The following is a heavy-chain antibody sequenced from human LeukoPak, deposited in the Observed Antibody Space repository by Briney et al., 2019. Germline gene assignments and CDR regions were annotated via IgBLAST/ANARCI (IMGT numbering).Heavy chain of an antibody. CDR3: ARSEVDIVATVCFDY. CDR1: GFTFSSYA. CDR2: ISGSGGST. D-gene: IGHD5-12*01. V-gene: IGHV3-23*01. Sequence: GGSLRLSCAASGFTFSSYAMSWVRQAPGKGLEWVSAISGSGGSTYYADSVKGRFTISRDNSKNTLYLQMNSLRGEDTAVYYCARSEVDIVATVCFDYWGQGTLVTVSS. J-gene: IGHJ4*02.